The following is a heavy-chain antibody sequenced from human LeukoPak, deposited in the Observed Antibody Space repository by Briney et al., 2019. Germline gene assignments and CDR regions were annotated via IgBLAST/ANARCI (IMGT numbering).Heavy chain of an antibody. D-gene: IGHD6-19*01. CDR1: GYTFTGYY. CDR2: INPDSGGT. Sequence: GASVKVSCKASGYTFTGYYMHWVRQAPGQGLEWMGWINPDSGGTNYAQKFQGRDTMTRDTSISTAYMELSRLRSDDTAVYYCARGRPIGSGWSRKWGQYFQPWGQGTLVTVSS. CDR3: ARGRPIGSGWSRKWGQYFQP. J-gene: IGHJ1*01. V-gene: IGHV1-2*02.